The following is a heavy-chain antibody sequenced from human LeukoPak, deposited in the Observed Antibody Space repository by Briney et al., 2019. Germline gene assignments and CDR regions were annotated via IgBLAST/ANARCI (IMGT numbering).Heavy chain of an antibody. D-gene: IGHD3-10*01. CDR3: ASDQLLWFGELLYVLDY. J-gene: IGHJ4*02. Sequence: ASVKVSCKASGYTFTGFYMHWVRQAPGQGLEWVGWINPNRGGTNYAQKFQGRVTMTRDTSISTAYMELSRLRSDDTAVYYCASDQLLWFGELLYVLDYWGQGTLVTVSS. CDR2: INPNRGGT. V-gene: IGHV1-2*02. CDR1: GYTFTGFY.